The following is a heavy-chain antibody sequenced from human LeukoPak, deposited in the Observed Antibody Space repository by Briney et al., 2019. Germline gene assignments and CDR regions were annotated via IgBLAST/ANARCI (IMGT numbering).Heavy chain of an antibody. J-gene: IGHJ3*02. Sequence: ASVKVSCKASGYTFTSYGISWVRQAPGQGLEWMGWISAYNGNTNYAQKFQGRVTMTRDTSTSTVYMELSSLRSEDAAVYYCARGIGDGYNVDAFDIWGQGTMVTVSS. CDR3: ARGIGDGYNVDAFDI. V-gene: IGHV1-18*01. CDR2: ISAYNGNT. D-gene: IGHD5-24*01. CDR1: GYTFTSYG.